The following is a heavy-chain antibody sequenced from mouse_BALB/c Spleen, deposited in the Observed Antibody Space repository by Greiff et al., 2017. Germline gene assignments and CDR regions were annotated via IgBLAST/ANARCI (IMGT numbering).Heavy chain of an antibody. CDR3: ARSGYRYDKDYAMDY. Sequence: EVQLQESGPELVKPGASVKMSCKASGYTFTSYVMHWVKQKPGQGLEWIGYINPYNDGTKYNEKFKGKATLTSDKSSSTAYMELSSLTSEDSAVYYCARSGYRYDKDYAMDYWGQGTSVTVSS. CDR2: INPYNDGT. J-gene: IGHJ4*01. D-gene: IGHD2-14*01. CDR1: GYTFTSYV. V-gene: IGHV1-14*01.